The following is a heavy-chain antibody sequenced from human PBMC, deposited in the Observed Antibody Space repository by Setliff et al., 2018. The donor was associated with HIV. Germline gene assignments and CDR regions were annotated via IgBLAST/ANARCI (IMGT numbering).Heavy chain of an antibody. CDR2: IKSKTDGGTT. J-gene: IGHJ5*02. Sequence: GGSLRLSCAASGFTFSNAWMSWVRQAPGKGLEWVGRIKSKTDGGTTDFAAPVKDRFRISGDDSETTLYLQMSSLKIEDTAVYYCTTQWAGNWFDPWGQGTLVTVSS. D-gene: IGHD1-26*01. CDR3: TTQWAGNWFDP. V-gene: IGHV3-15*01. CDR1: GFTFSNAW.